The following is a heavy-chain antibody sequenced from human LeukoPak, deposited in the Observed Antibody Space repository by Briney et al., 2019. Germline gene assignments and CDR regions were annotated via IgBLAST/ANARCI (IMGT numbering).Heavy chain of an antibody. D-gene: IGHD2-15*01. Sequence: GRSLRPSCAASGLTFSSYGMHCVRQAPGNGLEWVAAIWYEVSNKYYTDSVKGRFTLSRDNSKKTLYLQTNSLRAGDPSVNYCARDLENRYCSGGSCWESYYFDYGGQGTLVTVS. CDR3: ARDLENRYCSGGSCWESYYFDY. CDR2: IWYEVSNK. J-gene: IGHJ4*02. V-gene: IGHV3-33*04. CDR1: GLTFSSYG.